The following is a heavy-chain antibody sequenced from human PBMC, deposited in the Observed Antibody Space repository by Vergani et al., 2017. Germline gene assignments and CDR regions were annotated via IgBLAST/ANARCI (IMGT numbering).Heavy chain of an antibody. Sequence: EVQLVESGGGLVQPGGSLRLSCAASGFTFSNYAMSWVRQAPGKGLEWVSTISGSGGSTYYADSVKGRFTISRDISKNTLYLQMKSLRAEDTAIYYCVKEKIDLGSYFFDSWGHGILVTVSS. CDR3: VKEKIDLGSYFFDS. CDR1: GFTFSNYA. D-gene: IGHD2/OR15-2a*01. CDR2: ISGSGGST. J-gene: IGHJ4*01. V-gene: IGHV3-23*04.